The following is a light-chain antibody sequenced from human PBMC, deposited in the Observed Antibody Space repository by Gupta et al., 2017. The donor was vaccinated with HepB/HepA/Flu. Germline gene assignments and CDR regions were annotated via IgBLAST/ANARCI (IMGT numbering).Light chain of an antibody. CDR2: SAS. Sequence: DTQFTQSPSFLPASIGDRVPTPCRASQGIRNFFAWYHQKPGKAPKLLIYSASTLQSGVPARFSGSGSGTDFTLKISSVEADDVGTYYCRQVVQHPMTFGQGTRLDIK. J-gene: IGKJ5*01. CDR1: QGIRNF. CDR3: RQVVQHPMT. V-gene: IGKV1-9*01.